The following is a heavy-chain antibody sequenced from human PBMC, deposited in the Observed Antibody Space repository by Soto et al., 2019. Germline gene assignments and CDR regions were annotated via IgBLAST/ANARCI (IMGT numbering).Heavy chain of an antibody. CDR1: GGSFSGYY. CDR3: ARADPRRYFDWFRSRAFDI. Sequence: SETLSLTCAVYGGSFSGYYWSWIRQPPGKGLEWIGEINHSGSTNYNPSLKSRITISVDTSKNQFSLKLSSVTAADTAVYYCARADPRRYFDWFRSRAFDIWGQGTMVTVSS. CDR2: INHSGST. J-gene: IGHJ3*02. V-gene: IGHV4-34*01. D-gene: IGHD3-9*01.